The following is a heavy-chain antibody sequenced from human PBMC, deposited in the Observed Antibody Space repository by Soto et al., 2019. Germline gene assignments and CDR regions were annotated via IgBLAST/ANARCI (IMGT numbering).Heavy chain of an antibody. CDR3: ARAEVAAYDRPYNWFDP. Sequence: GASVKVSCKASGGTFSSYAISWVRQAPGQGLEWKGGIIPNFGTANYAQKFQGRVTITADESTSTAYMELSSLRSEDTAVYYCARAEVAAYDRPYNWFDPWGQGTLVTVSS. D-gene: IGHD3-22*01. V-gene: IGHV1-69*13. J-gene: IGHJ5*02. CDR2: IIPNFGTA. CDR1: GGTFSSYA.